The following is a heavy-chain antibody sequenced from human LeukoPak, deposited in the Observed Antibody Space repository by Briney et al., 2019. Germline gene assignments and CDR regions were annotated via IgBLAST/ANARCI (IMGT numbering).Heavy chain of an antibody. Sequence: ASVKVSCKASGYTFTSYGISWVRQAPGQGLEWMGWISAYNGNTNYAQKLQGRVTMTTDTSTSTAYMELRSLRSDDTAVYYCARAVITMVRGVIITGYYNYYGMDVWGQGTTVTVSS. V-gene: IGHV1-18*04. CDR3: ARAVITMVRGVIITGYYNYYGMDV. CDR2: ISAYNGNT. D-gene: IGHD3-10*01. J-gene: IGHJ6*02. CDR1: GYTFTSYG.